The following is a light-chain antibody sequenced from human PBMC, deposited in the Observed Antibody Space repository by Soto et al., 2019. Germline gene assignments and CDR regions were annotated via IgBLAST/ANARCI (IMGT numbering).Light chain of an antibody. CDR2: AAS. CDR1: QGIRND. J-gene: IGKJ3*01. CDR3: LQKYFYPFT. V-gene: IGKV1-6*01. Sequence: AIQMTQSPSSLSASVGARVTITCRASQGIRNDLDWFQQKPGKAPKLLIYAASNLQSGVPARFSGSGSGTDFTLTISSLQPEDCATYYCLQKYFYPFTFGPGTKVDI.